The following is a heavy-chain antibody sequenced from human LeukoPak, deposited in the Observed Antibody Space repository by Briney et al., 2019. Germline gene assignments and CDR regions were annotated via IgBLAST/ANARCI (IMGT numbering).Heavy chain of an antibody. CDR3: ARVVGYRLGYCSSTSCRIDY. CDR1: GYTFTSYD. Sequence: ASVKVSCKASGYTFTSYDINWVRQAPGQGLEWMGWMNPNSGNTGYAQKFQGRVTMTRNTSISTAYMELSSLRSEDTAVYYCARVVGYRLGYCSSTSCRIDYWGQGTLVTVSS. D-gene: IGHD2-2*01. CDR2: MNPNSGNT. J-gene: IGHJ4*02. V-gene: IGHV1-8*01.